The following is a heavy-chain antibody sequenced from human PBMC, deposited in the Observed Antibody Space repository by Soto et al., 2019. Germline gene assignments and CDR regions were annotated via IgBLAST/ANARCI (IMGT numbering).Heavy chain of an antibody. CDR3: AKDLGYCSGGSCLAFDY. D-gene: IGHD2-15*01. CDR1: GVTSSSYA. V-gene: IGHV3-23*01. J-gene: IGHJ4*02. CDR2: ISGSGGIK. Sequence: EVQLLESGGGLVQPGGSLRLSCAASGVTSSSYAMNWVRQAPRKGLDWVSAISGSGGIKYYEDSVKGRLTISRENSKKTLYLQMHSLRAEDTAVDYCAKDLGYCSGGSCLAFDYWGQGTLVTVSS.